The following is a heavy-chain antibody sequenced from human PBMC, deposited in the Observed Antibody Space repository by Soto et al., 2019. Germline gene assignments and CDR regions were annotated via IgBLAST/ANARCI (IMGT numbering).Heavy chain of an antibody. J-gene: IGHJ6*02. V-gene: IGHV3-15*07. CDR2: IKSKTDGGTT. Sequence: EVQLVESGGGLVKPGGSLRLSCAASGFTFNNAWMNWVRQAPGKGLEWVGHIKSKTDGGTTDYAAPVKGRFIISRDDSKNTLYLKMNSLKTEDTAVYYCTTSNGALEWLLYRGGRGERNYDYYGMDVWGQGTTVTVSS. CDR3: TTSNGALEWLLYRGGRGERNYDYYGMDV. D-gene: IGHD3-3*01. CDR1: GFTFNNAW.